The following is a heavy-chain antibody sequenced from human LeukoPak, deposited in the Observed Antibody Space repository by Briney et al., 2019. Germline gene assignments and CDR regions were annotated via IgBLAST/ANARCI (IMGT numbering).Heavy chain of an antibody. CDR3: ARYLITKAFDP. Sequence: SETLSLTCTVSGGSISSYYWNWIRQPPGKGLEMIGYIYYSGSTNYNPSLKSRVTISVDTSKNQFSLKLSSVTAADTAVYYCARYLITKAFDPWGQGTLVTVSS. CDR2: IYYSGST. D-gene: IGHD3-16*01. CDR1: GGSISSYY. J-gene: IGHJ5*02. V-gene: IGHV4-59*01.